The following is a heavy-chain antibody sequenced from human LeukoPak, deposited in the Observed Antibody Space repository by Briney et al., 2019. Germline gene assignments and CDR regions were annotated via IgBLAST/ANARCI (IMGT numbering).Heavy chain of an antibody. CDR1: GITLRCYS. D-gene: IGHD6-19*01. J-gene: IGHJ5*02. V-gene: IGHV3-30*04. CDR2: ISIDGSRQ. Sequence: GGSLRLSCAPSGITLRCYSRHWVRQAPGKGLEWVALISIDGSRQHYAESLEGPFTISRDNSKTTVSLQMSSLASEHTALYFRAREQSGSGWSGFARWGQGTLVTVSS. CDR3: AREQSGSGWSGFAR.